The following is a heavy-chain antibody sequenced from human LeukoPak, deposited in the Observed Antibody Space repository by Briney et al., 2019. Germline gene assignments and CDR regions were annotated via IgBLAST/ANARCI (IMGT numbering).Heavy chain of an antibody. D-gene: IGHD2/OR15-2a*01. CDR2: ISGSGGST. V-gene: IGHV3-23*01. CDR3: AEDLYGNRLPEGVDY. Sequence: GGSLRLSCAASGFTFSSYAMSWVRQAPGKGLEWVSAISGSGGSTYYADSVKGRFTISRDNSKNTLYLQMNSLRAEDTAVYYCAEDLYGNRLPEGVDYWGQGTLVTVSS. J-gene: IGHJ4*02. CDR1: GFTFSSYA.